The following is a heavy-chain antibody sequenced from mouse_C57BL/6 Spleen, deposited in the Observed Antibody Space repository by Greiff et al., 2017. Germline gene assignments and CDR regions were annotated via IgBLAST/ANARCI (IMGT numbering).Heavy chain of an antibody. Sequence: QVQLQQSGAELVRPGSSVKLSCKASGYTFTSYWMHWVKQRPIQGLEWIGNIDPSDSETHYNQKFKDKATLTVDKSSSTAYMQLSSLTSEDSAVYYCARSYYYGSSYWYAMDYWGQGTSVTVSS. CDR1: GYTFTSYW. CDR3: ARSYYYGSSYWYAMDY. D-gene: IGHD1-1*01. V-gene: IGHV1-52*01. J-gene: IGHJ4*01. CDR2: IDPSDSET.